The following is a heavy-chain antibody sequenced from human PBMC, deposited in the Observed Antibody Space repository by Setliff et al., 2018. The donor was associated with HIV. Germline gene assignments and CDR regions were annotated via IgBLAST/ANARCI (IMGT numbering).Heavy chain of an antibody. CDR3: ARGFGSLDP. J-gene: IGHJ5*02. CDR1: GASITSGIYY. V-gene: IGHV4-61*02. CDR2: VYFSGST. D-gene: IGHD1-26*01. Sequence: PSETLSLTCSVSGASITSGIYYWAWIRQPAGKGLGFIGRVYFSGSTNYNPSLKSRVTTSLDTSKNRFSLNLRSVTAADTAVYYCARGFGSLDPWGKGTLVTVSS.